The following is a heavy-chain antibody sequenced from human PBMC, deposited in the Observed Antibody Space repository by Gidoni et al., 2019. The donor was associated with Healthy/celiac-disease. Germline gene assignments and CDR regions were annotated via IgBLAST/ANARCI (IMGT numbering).Heavy chain of an antibody. CDR1: GLTCSSYA. CDR3: ARDYYGSGSSPYGMDV. CDR2: ISYDGSNK. V-gene: IGHV3-30*04. J-gene: IGHJ6*02. Sequence: QVQLVESGGGVVQPGRSLRLSCAASGLTCSSYAMHWVRQAPGKGLEWVAVISYDGSNKYYADSVKGRFTISRDNSKNTLYLQMNSLRAEDTAVYYCARDYYGSGSSPYGMDVWGQGTTVTVSS. D-gene: IGHD3-10*01.